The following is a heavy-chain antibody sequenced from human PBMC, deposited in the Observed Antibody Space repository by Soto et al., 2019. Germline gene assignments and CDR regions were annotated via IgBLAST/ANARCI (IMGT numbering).Heavy chain of an antibody. J-gene: IGHJ6*02. CDR1: GFTFSSYA. CDR2: ISGSGGST. V-gene: IGHV3-23*01. CDR3: AKSGGTGYSYYYGMDV. Sequence: GGSLRLSCAASGFTFSSYAMSWVRQAPGKGLEWVSAISGSGGSTYYADSVKGRFTISRDNSKNTLYLQMNSLRAEDTAVYYCAKSGGTGYSYYYGMDVWGQGTTVTVSS. D-gene: IGHD2-15*01.